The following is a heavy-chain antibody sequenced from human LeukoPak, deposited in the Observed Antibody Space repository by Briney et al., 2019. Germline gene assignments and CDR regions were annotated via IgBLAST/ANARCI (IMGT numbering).Heavy chain of an antibody. J-gene: IGHJ4*02. CDR2: IYYSGST. Sequence: SETLSLTCTVSGGSISSYYWSWIRQPPGKGLEWIGYIYYSGSTNYIPSLKSRVTISVDTSKNQFSLRLSSVTAADTAVYYCARGRDGYNMDWGQGTLVTVSS. CDR1: GGSISSYY. D-gene: IGHD5-24*01. CDR3: ARGRDGYNMD. V-gene: IGHV4-59*01.